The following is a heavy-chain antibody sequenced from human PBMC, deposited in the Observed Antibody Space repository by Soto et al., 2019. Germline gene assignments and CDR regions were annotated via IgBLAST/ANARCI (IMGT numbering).Heavy chain of an antibody. J-gene: IGHJ3*02. CDR1: GFTFSSYA. V-gene: IGHV3-23*01. CDR2: ISGSGGST. D-gene: IGHD5-12*01. CDR3: AKDGAEMATITGAFDI. Sequence: PGGSLRLSCAASGFTFSSYAMSWVRQAPGKGLEWVSAISGSGGSTYYADSVKGRFTISRDNSKNTLYLQMNSLRAEDTAVYYCAKDGAEMATITGAFDIWGQGTMVTVSS.